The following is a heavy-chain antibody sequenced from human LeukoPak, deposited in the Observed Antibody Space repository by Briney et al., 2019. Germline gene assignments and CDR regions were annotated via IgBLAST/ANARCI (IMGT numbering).Heavy chain of an antibody. CDR3: VRACEYNWNYLESYYFDY. CDR2: IYYSGST. Sequence: ASETLSLTCTVSGGSISSYYWSWIRQPPRKGLEWIGYIYYSGSTNYNPSLKIRVTISVDTSKNQFYLKLSPVTAADTAASYCVRACEYNWNYLESYYFDYWGQGTLVSVSS. J-gene: IGHJ4*02. V-gene: IGHV4-59*08. CDR1: GGSISSYY. D-gene: IGHD1-7*01.